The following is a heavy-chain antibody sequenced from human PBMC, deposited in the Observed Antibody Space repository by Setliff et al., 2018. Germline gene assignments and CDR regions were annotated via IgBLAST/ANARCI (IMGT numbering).Heavy chain of an antibody. CDR3: AKNGFGVVALGVNNWFDP. J-gene: IGHJ5*02. Sequence: GGSLRLSCAASGFTFSPYIIHWVRQAPGKGLEWVALISKDDTKKYLADSVKGRFTISRDSSRNTVDLQMNSLRAEDTAVYYCAKNGFGVVALGVNNWFDPWGQGTLVTVSS. D-gene: IGHD3-10*01. CDR1: GFTFSPYI. V-gene: IGHV3-30*18. CDR2: ISKDDTKK.